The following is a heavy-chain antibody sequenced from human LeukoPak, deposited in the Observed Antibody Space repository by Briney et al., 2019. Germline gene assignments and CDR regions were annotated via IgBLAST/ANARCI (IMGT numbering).Heavy chain of an antibody. CDR2: ISGSSSYT. J-gene: IGHJ4*02. D-gene: IGHD4-17*01. CDR1: GFTFSDYY. CDR3: ARQYGETGY. Sequence: GGSLRLSSAASGFTFSDYYMSWICKAPGKGLEWVSYISGSSSYTNYADSVKGRFTISRDNAKNSPYLQMNSLRAEDTAVYYCARQYGETGYWGQGTLVTVSS. V-gene: IGHV3-11*06.